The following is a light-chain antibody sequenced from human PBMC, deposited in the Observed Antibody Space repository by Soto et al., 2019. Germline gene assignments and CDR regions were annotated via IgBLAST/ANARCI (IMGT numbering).Light chain of an antibody. CDR2: EVR. J-gene: IGLJ3*02. CDR1: TNDIGGYNY. CDR3: CSYTISATLV. V-gene: IGLV2-14*01. Sequence: QSALTQPASVSGSPGQSITISCSGTTNDIGGYNYVSWYQHHPGKVPKVIIYEVRNRPSGVSNRFSGSKFGNTSSLTISGLQAEDEADYYGCSYTISATLVFGGGTKVTVL.